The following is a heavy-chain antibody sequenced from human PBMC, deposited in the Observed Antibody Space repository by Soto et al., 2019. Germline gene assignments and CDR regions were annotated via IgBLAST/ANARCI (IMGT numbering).Heavy chain of an antibody. CDR1: GFTFSSYG. V-gene: IGHV3-33*01. CDR2: IWYDGSNK. Sequence: GGSLRLSCAASGFTFSSYGMHWVRQAPGKGLEWVAVIWYDGSNKYYADSVKGRFTISRDNSKNTLYLQMCSLRAEDTAVYYCARGGYYYDSSGYYILGYWGQGTLVTVSS. D-gene: IGHD3-22*01. J-gene: IGHJ4*02. CDR3: ARGGYYYDSSGYYILGY.